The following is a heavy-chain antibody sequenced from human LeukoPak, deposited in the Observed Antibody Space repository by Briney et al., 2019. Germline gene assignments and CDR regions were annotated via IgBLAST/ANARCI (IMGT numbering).Heavy chain of an antibody. V-gene: IGHV4-59*08. CDR1: GGSISTYY. D-gene: IGHD3-9*01. Sequence: PSETLSLTCTVSGGSISTYYWSWIRQPPGKGLEWIGYIYYSGSTNYNPSLKSRVTISVDTSKNQFSLKLSSVTAADTAVYYCARAHSDILTGNWFDPWGQGTLVTVSS. J-gene: IGHJ5*02. CDR2: IYYSGST. CDR3: ARAHSDILTGNWFDP.